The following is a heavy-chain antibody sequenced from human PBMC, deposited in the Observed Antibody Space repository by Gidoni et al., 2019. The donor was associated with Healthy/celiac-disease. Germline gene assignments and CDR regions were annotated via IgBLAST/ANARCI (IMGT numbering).Heavy chain of an antibody. J-gene: IGHJ4*02. D-gene: IGHD6-6*01. CDR2: ISWNSGSI. CDR3: AKDHYSSSSGGLGY. Sequence: EVQLVESGGGLVQPGRSLRLSCAASGFTFDDYAMHWVRQAPGKGLEWVSGISWNSGSIGYADSVKGRFTISRDNAKNSLYLQMNSLRAEDTALYYCAKDHYSSSSGGLGYWGQGTLVTVSS. V-gene: IGHV3-9*01. CDR1: GFTFDDYA.